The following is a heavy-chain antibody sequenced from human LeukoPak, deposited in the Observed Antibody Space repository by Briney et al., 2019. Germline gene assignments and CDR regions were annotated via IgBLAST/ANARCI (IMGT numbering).Heavy chain of an antibody. CDR1: GGSISSSSYY. J-gene: IGHJ4*02. CDR2: IYYSGST. D-gene: IGHD6-19*01. Sequence: SETLSLTCTVSGGSISSSSYYWGWIRQPPGKGLEWIGSIYYSGSTYYNPSLKSRVTISVDTSRNQFSLKLSSVTAADTAVYYCASLAVAGLSEGYWGQGTLVIVSS. CDR3: ASLAVAGLSEGY. V-gene: IGHV4-39*01.